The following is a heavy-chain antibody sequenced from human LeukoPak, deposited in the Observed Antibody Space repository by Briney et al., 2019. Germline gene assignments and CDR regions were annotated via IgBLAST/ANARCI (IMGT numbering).Heavy chain of an antibody. Sequence: GGPMSLSCAASGFTFSSYWMSWVRQAPGKGLEWVANIKKDGSEKYYVDSVKGRFTISRDNAKNSLYLQMNSLRAEDTAVYYCAREYYDFWSGYPPDYYYYYMDVWGKGTTVTVSS. CDR3: AREYYDFWSGYPPDYYYYYMDV. CDR1: GFTFSSYW. CDR2: IKKDGSEK. J-gene: IGHJ6*03. D-gene: IGHD3-3*01. V-gene: IGHV3-7*01.